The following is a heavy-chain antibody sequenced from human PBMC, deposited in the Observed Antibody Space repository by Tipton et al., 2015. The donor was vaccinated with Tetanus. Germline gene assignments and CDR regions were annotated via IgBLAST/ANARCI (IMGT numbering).Heavy chain of an antibody. CDR1: GGSFSNYF. Sequence: LRLSCAVYGGSFSNYFWRWIRQPPGKGLEWIGEISPSGNTNYNPSLKSRVTISADTSRNQFSLTLSSVTAADTAVYFCARANFDFSKKGPFDSWGQGILVIVSA. V-gene: IGHV4-34*01. CDR2: ISPSGNT. D-gene: IGHD3-3*01. CDR3: ARANFDFSKKGPFDS. J-gene: IGHJ4*02.